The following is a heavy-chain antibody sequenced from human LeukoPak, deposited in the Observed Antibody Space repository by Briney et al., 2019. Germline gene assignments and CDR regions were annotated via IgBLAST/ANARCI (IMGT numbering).Heavy chain of an antibody. CDR2: IYTSGST. J-gene: IGHJ5*02. CDR3: ARGERRSSGWYVGNWFDP. D-gene: IGHD6-19*01. V-gene: IGHV4-4*07. CDR1: GGSISSYY. Sequence: SETLSLTCTVSGGSISSYYWSWIRQPAGKGLEWIGRIYTSGSTNYNPSLKSRVTMSVDTSKNQFSLKLSSVTAADTAVYYCARGERRSSGWYVGNWFDPWGQGTLVTVSS.